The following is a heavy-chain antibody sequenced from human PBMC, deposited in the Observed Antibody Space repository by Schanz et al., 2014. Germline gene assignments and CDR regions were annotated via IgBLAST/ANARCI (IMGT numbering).Heavy chain of an antibody. J-gene: IGHJ4*02. CDR3: ARGGFFDSTSFDS. CDR1: GYPFTNYY. CDR2: MNPTTGNR. Sequence: QVHLEQSGPEVKKPGASVKLSCRASGYPFTNYYIHWVRQAPGQGLEWMGWMNPTTGNRGYAQNFQGRVTMTRDTSTSTVNMELSSLRSEDTAVYYCARGGFFDSTSFDSWGQGTLVTVSS. D-gene: IGHD2-2*01. V-gene: IGHV1-46*03.